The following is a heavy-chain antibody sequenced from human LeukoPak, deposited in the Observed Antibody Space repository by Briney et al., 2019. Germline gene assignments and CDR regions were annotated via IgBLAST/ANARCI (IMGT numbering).Heavy chain of an antibody. D-gene: IGHD3-22*01. CDR2: IKPDGSDK. V-gene: IGHV3-7*01. J-gene: IGHJ4*02. CDR3: SRLGDSSGYYDF. Sequence: PGGSLRPSCAASGFSFSGYWMSWVRQAPGKGLEWVANIKPDGSDKYYVDSVKGRSTTSRDNAKNSLYLQMNSLRAEDTAVYYCSRLGDSSGYYDFWGQGALVTVSS. CDR1: GFSFSGYW.